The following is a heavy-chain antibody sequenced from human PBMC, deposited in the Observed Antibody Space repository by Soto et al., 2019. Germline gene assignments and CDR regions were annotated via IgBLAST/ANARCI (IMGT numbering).Heavy chain of an antibody. Sequence: SVKVACNASGGPFNRQDMMWVRQAPGQGLEWMGGIIPMFGTPHYAEKFQYRVTITADESTGTAYLELSSLTSEDTAVYYCATSQGRDGYSFDYWRPGTLVTVSS. CDR2: IIPMFGTP. CDR1: GGPFNRQD. D-gene: IGHD5-12*01. V-gene: IGHV1-69*01. J-gene: IGHJ4*01. CDR3: ATSQGRDGYSFDY.